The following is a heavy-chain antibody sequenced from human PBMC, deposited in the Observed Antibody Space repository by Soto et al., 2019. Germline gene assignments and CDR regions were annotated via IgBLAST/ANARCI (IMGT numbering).Heavy chain of an antibody. Sequence: SETLSLTCTVSGGSISSSSYYWGWIRQPPGKGLEWIGSIYYSGSTYYNPSLKSRVTISVDTSKNQFSLKLSSVTAADTAVYYCARLGGDYLTMVDYWGQGTLVTVSS. V-gene: IGHV4-39*01. CDR1: GGSISSSSYY. J-gene: IGHJ4*02. CDR2: IYYSGST. D-gene: IGHD3-10*01. CDR3: ARLGGDYLTMVDY.